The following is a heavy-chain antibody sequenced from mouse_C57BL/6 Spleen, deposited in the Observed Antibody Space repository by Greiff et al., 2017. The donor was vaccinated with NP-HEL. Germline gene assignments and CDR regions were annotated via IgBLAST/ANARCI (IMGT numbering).Heavy chain of an antibody. V-gene: IGHV1-22*01. Sequence: EVKLQESGPELVKPGASVKMSCKASGYTFTDYNMHWVKQSHGKSLEWIGYINPNNGGTSYNQKFKGKATLTVNKSSSTAYMELRSLTSEDSAVYYCARHYYGSSYRAMDYWGQGTSVTVSS. CDR2: INPNNGGT. CDR3: ARHYYGSSYRAMDY. CDR1: GYTFTDYN. J-gene: IGHJ4*01. D-gene: IGHD1-1*01.